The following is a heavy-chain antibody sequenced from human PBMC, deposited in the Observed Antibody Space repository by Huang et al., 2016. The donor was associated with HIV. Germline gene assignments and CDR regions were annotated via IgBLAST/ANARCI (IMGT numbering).Heavy chain of an antibody. CDR1: GYTFPSYY. D-gene: IGHD3-22*01. J-gene: IGHJ4*02. CDR2: SNPSGGSK. Sequence: QVQLVQSGAEVKEPGDSARVSCKASGYTFPSYYINWVRQAPGKGVERMGISNPSGGSKTYAQKFQGRVTMTRDTSTSTVYMQLSGLRFEDTAVYYCARGGSYYDTSGLMGGYWGQGTLVTVSS. V-gene: IGHV1-46*01. CDR3: ARGGSYYDTSGLMGGY.